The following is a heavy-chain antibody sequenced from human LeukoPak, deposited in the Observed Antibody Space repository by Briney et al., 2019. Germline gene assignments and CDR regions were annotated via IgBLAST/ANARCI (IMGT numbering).Heavy chain of an antibody. V-gene: IGHV1-2*06. CDR3: ARDLTGTADY. CDR2: INPNSGGT. D-gene: IGHD1-20*01. CDR1: GYTFTGYY. J-gene: IGHJ4*02. Sequence: GASVKVSCKASGYTFTGYYMHWVRQAPGQGLEWMGRINPNSGGTNYAQKFQGRVTMTRDTSISTAYMALRRLRSGDTAVYYCARDLTGTADYWGQGTLVTVSS.